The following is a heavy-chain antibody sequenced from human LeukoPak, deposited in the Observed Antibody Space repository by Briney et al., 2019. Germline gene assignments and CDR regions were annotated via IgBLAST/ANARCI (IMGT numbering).Heavy chain of an antibody. D-gene: IGHD3-3*01. CDR3: ARTIFGVDIYDY. Sequence: SETLSLTCAVYGGSFSGYYWSWIRQPPGKRLEWIGEINHSGSTNYNPSLKSRVTISVDTSKNQFSLKLSSVTAADTAVYYCARTIFGVDIYDYWGQGTLVTVSS. V-gene: IGHV4-34*01. J-gene: IGHJ4*02. CDR2: INHSGST. CDR1: GGSFSGYY.